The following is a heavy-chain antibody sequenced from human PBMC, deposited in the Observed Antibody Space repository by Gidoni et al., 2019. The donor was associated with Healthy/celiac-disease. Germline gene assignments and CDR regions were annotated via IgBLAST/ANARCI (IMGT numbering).Heavy chain of an antibody. J-gene: IGHJ3*02. D-gene: IGHD2-15*01. Sequence: EVQLVESGGGLVQPGGSLKLSCSASGFTFSGSAMHWVRQASGKGLGWVGRIRSKANSYATAYAASVKGRFTISRDDSKNTAYLQMNSLKTEDTAVYYCTKSLPVVAAKDDAFDIWGQGTMVTVSS. CDR1: GFTFSGSA. V-gene: IGHV3-73*02. CDR3: TKSLPVVAAKDDAFDI. CDR2: IRSKANSYAT.